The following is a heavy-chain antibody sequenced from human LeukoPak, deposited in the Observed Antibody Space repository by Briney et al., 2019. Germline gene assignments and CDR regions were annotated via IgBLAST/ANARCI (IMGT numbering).Heavy chain of an antibody. CDR3: ARADYSNYADYYYYYMDV. CDR1: GYTFTGYW. Sequence: PGESLKISCKGSGYTFTGYWIGWVRQMPGKGLEWMGIIYPGDSDTRYSPSFQGQVTISADKSISTAYLQWSSLKASDTAMYYCARADYSNYADYYYYYMDVWGKGTTVTVSS. CDR2: IYPGDSDT. D-gene: IGHD4-11*01. J-gene: IGHJ6*03. V-gene: IGHV5-51*01.